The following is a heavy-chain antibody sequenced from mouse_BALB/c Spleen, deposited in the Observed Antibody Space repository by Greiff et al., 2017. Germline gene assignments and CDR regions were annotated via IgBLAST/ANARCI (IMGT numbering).Heavy chain of an antibody. CDR2: ISDGGSYT. CDR3: ARGRYGNYEAWFAY. CDR1: GFTFSDYY. D-gene: IGHD2-10*02. J-gene: IGHJ3*01. Sequence: EVMLVESGGGLVKPGGSLKLSCAASGFTFSDYYMYWVRQTPEKRLEWVATISDGGSYTYYPDSVKGRFTISRDNAKNNLYLQMSSLKSEDTAMYYCARGRYGNYEAWFAYWGQGTLVTVSA. V-gene: IGHV5-4*02.